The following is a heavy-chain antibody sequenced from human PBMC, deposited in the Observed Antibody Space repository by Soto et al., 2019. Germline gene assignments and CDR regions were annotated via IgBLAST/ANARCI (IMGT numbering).Heavy chain of an antibody. V-gene: IGHV3-23*01. CDR1: GFTFSSYA. Sequence: GGSLRLSCAASGFTFSSYAISWVRQAPWKGLEWVSAISGSGGSTYYADSVKGRFTISRDNSKNTLYLQMNSLRAEDTAVYYCANGGHGSGWYRHYYYGVDVWGQGTTVTVSS. CDR3: ANGGHGSGWYRHYYYGVDV. J-gene: IGHJ6*02. D-gene: IGHD6-19*01. CDR2: ISGSGGST.